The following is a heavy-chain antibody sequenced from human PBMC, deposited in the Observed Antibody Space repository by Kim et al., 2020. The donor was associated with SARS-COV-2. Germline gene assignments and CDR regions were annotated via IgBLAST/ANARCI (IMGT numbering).Heavy chain of an antibody. CDR2: IDWDDDK. Sequence: SGPTLVNPTQTLTLTCTFSGFSLSTSGMCVSWIRQPPGKALEWLALIDWDDDKYYSTSLKTRLTISKDTSKNQVVLTMTNMDPVDTATYYCARGNIAADGGNAFDIWGQGTMVTVSS. D-gene: IGHD6-13*01. J-gene: IGHJ3*02. V-gene: IGHV2-70*01. CDR3: ARGNIAADGGNAFDI. CDR1: GFSLSTSGMC.